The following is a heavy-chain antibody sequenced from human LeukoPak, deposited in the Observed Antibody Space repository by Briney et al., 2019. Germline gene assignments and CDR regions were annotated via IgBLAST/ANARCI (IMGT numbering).Heavy chain of an antibody. Sequence: SETLSLTCTVSGASIGSYYWSWIRQPPGKGLEWIGYIYHSGSTNYNPSLKSRVTISVDTSKNQFSLELSSVIAADTAVYFCARQDSSSWWEIDYWGQGTLVTVSS. CDR3: ARQDSSSWWEIDY. V-gene: IGHV4-59*08. J-gene: IGHJ4*02. CDR2: IYHSGST. D-gene: IGHD6-13*01. CDR1: GASIGSYY.